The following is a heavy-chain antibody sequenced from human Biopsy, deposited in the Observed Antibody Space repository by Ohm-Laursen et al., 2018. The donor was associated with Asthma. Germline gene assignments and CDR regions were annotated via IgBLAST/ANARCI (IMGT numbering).Heavy chain of an antibody. CDR1: GFTFDDYA. V-gene: IGHV3-9*01. J-gene: IGHJ4*02. CDR2: ISWNSGSI. D-gene: IGHD3-22*01. Sequence: SRRLSCTASGFTFDDYAMHWVRQAPGKGLEWVSGISWNSGSIGYADSVKGRFTISRDNAKNSLYPQMNSLRAEDTALYYCAKDSSGYYLNYFDYWGQGTLVTVSS. CDR3: AKDSSGYYLNYFDY.